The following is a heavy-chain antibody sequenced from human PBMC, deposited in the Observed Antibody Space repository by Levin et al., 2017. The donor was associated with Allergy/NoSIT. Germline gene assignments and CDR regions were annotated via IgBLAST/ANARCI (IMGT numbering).Heavy chain of an antibody. CDR2: ISYDGSNK. V-gene: IGHV3-30-3*01. J-gene: IGHJ4*02. CDR3: ARDPRWDPSPYFDY. CDR1: GFTFSSYA. D-gene: IGHD1-26*01. Sequence: SGGSLRLSCAASGFTFSSYAMHWVRQAPGKGLEWVAVISYDGSNKYYADSVKGRFTISRDNSKNTLYLQMNSLRAEDTAVYYCARDPRWDPSPYFDYWGQGTLVTVSS.